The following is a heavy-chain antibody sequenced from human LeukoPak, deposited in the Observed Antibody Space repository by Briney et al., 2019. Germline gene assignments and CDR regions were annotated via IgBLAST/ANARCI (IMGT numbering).Heavy chain of an antibody. CDR1: GGSISTYY. V-gene: IGHV4-4*07. Sequence: PSETLSLTCTVSGGSISTYYWTWIRQPAGKGLEWIGRTYTSGSTKYNPSLKSRVTMSVDTSKNQFSLKLSSATAADTAVYYCATSSKNYYDTSGYYYYMDVWGKGTTVTVSS. J-gene: IGHJ6*03. CDR2: TYTSGST. CDR3: ATSSKNYYDTSGYYYYMDV. D-gene: IGHD3-22*01.